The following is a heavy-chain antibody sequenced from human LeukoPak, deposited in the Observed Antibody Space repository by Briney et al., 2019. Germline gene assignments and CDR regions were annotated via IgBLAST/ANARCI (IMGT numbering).Heavy chain of an antibody. D-gene: IGHD6-13*01. CDR3: ARALYTSSWPINAFNI. Sequence: ASVKVSCKASGYTFTGYYMHWVRQAPGQRLEWMVWINPNSGDTNYEQKFQGRVTMTRDTSISTAYMELSRLRSDDRAVYYCARALYTSSWPINAFNIWGQGTMVTVSS. V-gene: IGHV1-2*02. J-gene: IGHJ3*02. CDR1: GYTFTGYY. CDR2: INPNSGDT.